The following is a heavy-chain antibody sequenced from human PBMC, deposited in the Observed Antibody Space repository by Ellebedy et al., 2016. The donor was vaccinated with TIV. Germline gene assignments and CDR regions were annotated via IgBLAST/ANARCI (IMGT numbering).Heavy chain of an antibody. CDR3: ARDRIVGSSSPYYNGMDV. V-gene: IGHV1-46*01. CDR2: IDPSGGST. CDR1: GYTFTSYY. Sequence: AASVKVSCKASGYTFTSYYMHWVRKAPGQGLVWMGVIDPSGGSTDYAQKFQGRVTMTRDTSTSTVYMELSSLRSDDTAVYYCARDRIVGSSSPYYNGMDVWGQGTTVTVSS. D-gene: IGHD1-26*01. J-gene: IGHJ6*02.